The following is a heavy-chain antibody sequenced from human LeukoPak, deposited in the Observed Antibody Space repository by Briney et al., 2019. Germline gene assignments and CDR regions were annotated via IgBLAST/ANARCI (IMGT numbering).Heavy chain of an antibody. Sequence: SETLSLTCAVSGDSISSNSYYWGWIRQSPGKGLEWIGSIYYRGSTYYNLSLKSRVTISIDTSKNQFSLKLSSVTAADTAVYYCARAPPSFAHLGWFDAFDIWGQGTMVTVSP. CDR3: ARAPPSFAHLGWFDAFDI. V-gene: IGHV4-39*07. D-gene: IGHD3/OR15-3a*01. CDR2: IYYRGST. CDR1: GDSISSNSYY. J-gene: IGHJ3*02.